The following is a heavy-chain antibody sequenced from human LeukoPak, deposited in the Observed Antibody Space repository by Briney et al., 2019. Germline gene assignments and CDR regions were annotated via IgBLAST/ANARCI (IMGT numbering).Heavy chain of an antibody. D-gene: IGHD5-12*01. CDR2: IYYSGST. CDR1: GGSISSGDYY. CDR3: ASSDYVNYYYGMDV. V-gene: IGHV4-30-4*01. Sequence: SETLSLTCTVSGGSISSGDYYWSWIRQPPGKSLEWIGYIYYSGSTYYNPSLKSRVTISVDTSKNQFSLKLSSVTAADTAVYYCASSDYVNYYYGMDVWGQGTTVTVSS. J-gene: IGHJ6*02.